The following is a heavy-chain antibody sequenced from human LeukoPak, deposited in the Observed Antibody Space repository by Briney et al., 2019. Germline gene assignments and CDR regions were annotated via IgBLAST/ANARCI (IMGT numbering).Heavy chain of an antibody. V-gene: IGHV3-30*02. CDR1: GFTFSSYG. CDR2: IRYDGSNK. Sequence: GGSLRLSCAASGFTFSSYGMHWVRQAPGKGLEWVAFIRYDGSNKYYADSVKGRFTISRDNSKNTLYLQMNSLRAEDTAVYYCAKPWTDSGWYTRVCDYWGQGTLVTVSS. J-gene: IGHJ4*02. CDR3: AKPWTDSGWYTRVCDY. D-gene: IGHD6-19*01.